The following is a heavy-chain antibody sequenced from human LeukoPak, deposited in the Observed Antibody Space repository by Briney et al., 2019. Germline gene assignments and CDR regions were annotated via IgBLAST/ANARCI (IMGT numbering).Heavy chain of an antibody. CDR1: GYTFTTYA. Sequence: ASVKVSCKASGYTFTTYAMNWVRQAPGHGLEWMGWINTYTGNPTYAQGFTGRLVLSLDTSVSTAYLQVSGLKAEDTAVYYCVIIVPPFDSWGQGTLVTVSS. CDR3: VIIVPPFDS. CDR2: INTYTGNP. J-gene: IGHJ4*02. D-gene: IGHD6-6*01. V-gene: IGHV7-4-1*02.